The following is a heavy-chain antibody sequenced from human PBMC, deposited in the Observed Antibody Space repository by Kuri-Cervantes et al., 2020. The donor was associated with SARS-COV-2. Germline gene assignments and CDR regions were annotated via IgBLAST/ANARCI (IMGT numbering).Heavy chain of an antibody. V-gene: IGHV3-74*01. CDR3: ASTGFDI. CDR1: GFTFSSYW. CDR2: INSDGSST. D-gene: IGHD4-17*01. Sequence: LSLTCAASGFTFSSYWMHWVRQAPGKGLVWVSRINSDGSSTGYADSVKGRFTISRDNAKNTLYLQMNSLRAEDTAVYYCASTGFDIWGQGQWSPSPQ. J-gene: IGHJ3*02.